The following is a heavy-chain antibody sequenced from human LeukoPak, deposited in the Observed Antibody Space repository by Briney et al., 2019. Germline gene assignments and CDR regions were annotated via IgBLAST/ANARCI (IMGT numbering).Heavy chain of an antibody. V-gene: IGHV3-23*01. J-gene: IGHJ4*02. CDR2: ISSSGDST. D-gene: IGHD1-1*01. CDR1: GFTFSTYA. Sequence: GGSLRLSCAASGFTFSTYAMTWVRQAPGKGLEWVSSISSSGDSTYYADSVKGRFTISRDHSKDTLFLQMNSLRAEDTAVYYCTKDLITTTLGYFDSWGQGTLVTVSS. CDR3: TKDLITTTLGYFDS.